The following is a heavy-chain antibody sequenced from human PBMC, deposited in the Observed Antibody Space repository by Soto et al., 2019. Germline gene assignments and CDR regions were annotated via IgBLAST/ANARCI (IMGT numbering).Heavy chain of an antibody. J-gene: IGHJ4*02. Sequence: GGSLRLSCAASGFSLEDYMIHWGRQAPGKGLEWVSLISWDGDTTYYADSMKGRFTIARDNTKGSLYLQMNSLTTEDTAVYYCAKGGSGGCFDYWGRGTLVTVSS. CDR3: AKGGSGGCFDY. D-gene: IGHD2-15*01. CDR1: GFSLEDYM. V-gene: IGHV3-43*01. CDR2: ISWDGDTT.